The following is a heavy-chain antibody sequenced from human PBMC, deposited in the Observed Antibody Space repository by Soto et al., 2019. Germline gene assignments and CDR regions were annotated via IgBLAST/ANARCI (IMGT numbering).Heavy chain of an antibody. J-gene: IGHJ4*02. Sequence: VRQDPVQRLVWMGWINTGNGNTKYSQKFQGSVTITRDTFACTAYMELTSLSSDVTVVYYCARVQYSSGSEVFDYWGQGTLVTVSS. CDR2: INTGNGNT. D-gene: IGHD6-19*01. V-gene: IGHV1-3*04. CDR3: ARVQYSSGSEVFDY.